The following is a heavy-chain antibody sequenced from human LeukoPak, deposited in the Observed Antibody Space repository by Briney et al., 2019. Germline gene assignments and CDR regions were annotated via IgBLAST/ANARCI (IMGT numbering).Heavy chain of an antibody. CDR2: INPNSGGT. D-gene: IGHD3-22*01. V-gene: IGHV1-2*02. J-gene: IGHJ1*01. CDR1: GYTFTGNY. CDR3: ARGSYDSSDFEYFHH. Sequence: ASVKVSCKASGYTFTGNYMHWVRQAPGQGLEWMGWINPNSGGTNYAQKFQGRVTMTRDTSIGTAYMELNRLRSDDTAVYYCARGSYDSSDFEYFHHWGQGSLVTVSS.